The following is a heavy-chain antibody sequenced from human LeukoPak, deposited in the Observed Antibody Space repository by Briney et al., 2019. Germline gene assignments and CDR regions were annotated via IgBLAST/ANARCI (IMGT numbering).Heavy chain of an antibody. CDR2: IWYDGSNK. D-gene: IGHD3-22*01. V-gene: IGHV3-33*01. CDR1: GFTFSSYG. CDR3: ARDLKDYDSSGYYYGPSFDY. Sequence: PGRSLRLSCAASGFTFSSYGMHWVRQAPGKGLEWVAVIWYDGSNKYYADSVKGRFTISRDNSKNTLYLQMNSLRAEDTAVYYCARDLKDYDSSGYYYGPSFDYWGQGTLVTVSS. J-gene: IGHJ4*02.